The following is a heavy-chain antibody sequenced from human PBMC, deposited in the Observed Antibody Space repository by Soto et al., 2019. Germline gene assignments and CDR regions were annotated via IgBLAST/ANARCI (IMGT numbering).Heavy chain of an antibody. J-gene: IGHJ6*02. Sequence: QVQLVQSGAEVKKPGSSVKVSCKASGGTFSSYAISWVRQAPGQGLEWMGGIIPIFGTANYAQKFQGRVTITADKATSTAYMELSSRRSEDTAVYYCARDDYYGSGSPYYYYGMDVWGQGTTVTVSS. CDR2: IIPIFGTA. D-gene: IGHD3-10*01. CDR1: GGTFSSYA. V-gene: IGHV1-69*06. CDR3: ARDDYYGSGSPYYYYGMDV.